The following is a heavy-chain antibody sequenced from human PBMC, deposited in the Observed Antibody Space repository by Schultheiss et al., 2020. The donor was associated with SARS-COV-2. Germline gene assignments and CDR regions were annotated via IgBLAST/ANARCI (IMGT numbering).Heavy chain of an antibody. Sequence: SETLSLTCTVSGGSISSSSYYWGWIRQPPGKGLEWIGSIYYSGSSNYNPSLKSRVTMSVDTSKNQLSLKLRSVTAADTAVYYCARGPPGGGYHYYGMDVWCQGAKGTVSS. CDR1: GGSISSSSYY. J-gene: IGHJ6*02. V-gene: IGHV4-39*07. CDR3: ARGPPGGGYHYYGMDV. CDR2: IYYSGSS. D-gene: IGHD3-10*01.